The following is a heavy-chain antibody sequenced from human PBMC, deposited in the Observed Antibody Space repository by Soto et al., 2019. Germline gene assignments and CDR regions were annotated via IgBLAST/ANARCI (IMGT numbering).Heavy chain of an antibody. Sequence: QVQLVESGGGLVKPGGSLRLSCAASGFTFSDYYMSWIRQAPGKGLEWVSYIGSSGTSKYYADSVKGRFTISRDNAKNSLDLQMNSLRAEDTAVYYCAREVVPATIRYWYFDLWGRGTLVTVSS. CDR2: IGSSGTSK. CDR1: GFTFSDYY. V-gene: IGHV3-11*01. CDR3: AREVVPATIRYWYFDL. J-gene: IGHJ2*01. D-gene: IGHD2-2*01.